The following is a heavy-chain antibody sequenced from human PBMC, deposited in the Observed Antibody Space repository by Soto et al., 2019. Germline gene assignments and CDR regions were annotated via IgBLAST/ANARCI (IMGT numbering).Heavy chain of an antibody. CDR2: ISYDGSNK. CDR3: AKSVVPAANFAFDI. CDR1: GFTFSSYA. Sequence: GGSLRLSCAASGFTFSSYAMHWVRQAPGKGLEWVAVISYDGSNKYYADSVKGRFTISRDNSKNTLYLQMNSLRAEDTAVYYCAKSVVPAANFAFDIWGQGTMVTVSS. D-gene: IGHD2-2*01. J-gene: IGHJ3*02. V-gene: IGHV3-30-3*01.